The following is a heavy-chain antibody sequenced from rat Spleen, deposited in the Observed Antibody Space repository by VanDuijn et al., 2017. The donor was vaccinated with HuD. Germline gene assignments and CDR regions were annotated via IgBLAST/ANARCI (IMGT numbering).Heavy chain of an antibody. CDR3: ASQYRYNNGVMDA. J-gene: IGHJ4*01. CDR1: GFTFSDYY. Sequence: EVQLVESDGGLVQPGRSLKLSCAASGFTFSDYYMAWVRQAPTKGLEWVATISYDGSSTYYRDSVKGRFTISRDNAKSTLYLQMDSLRSEDTATYYWASQYRYNNGVMDAWGQGASVTVSS. CDR2: ISYDGSST. D-gene: IGHD1-5*01. V-gene: IGHV5-29*01.